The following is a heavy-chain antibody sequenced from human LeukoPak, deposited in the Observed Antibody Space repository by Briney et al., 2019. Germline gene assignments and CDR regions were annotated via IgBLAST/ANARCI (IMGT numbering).Heavy chain of an antibody. CDR1: GGSISSYY. Sequence: SETLSLTCTVPGGSISSYYWSWIRQPPGKGLEWIGYIYYSGSTNYNPSLKSRVTISVDTSKNQFSLKLSSVTAADTAVYYCARDERNYDFWSGYYYYYMDVWGKGTTVTVSS. CDR3: ARDERNYDFWSGYYYYYMDV. CDR2: IYYSGST. V-gene: IGHV4-59*01. J-gene: IGHJ6*03. D-gene: IGHD3-3*01.